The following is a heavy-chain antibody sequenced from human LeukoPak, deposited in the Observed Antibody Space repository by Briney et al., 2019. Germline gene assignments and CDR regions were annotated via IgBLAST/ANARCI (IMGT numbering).Heavy chain of an antibody. CDR3: ARGRSPVAGTFPFDY. J-gene: IGHJ4*02. CDR2: ISSSGSTI. D-gene: IGHD6-19*01. Sequence: GGSLRLSCAASGFTFSNAYMSWIRQAPGKGLEWVSYISSSGSTIYYADSVKGRFTISRDNAKNSLYLQMNSLRAEDTAVYYCARGRSPVAGTFPFDYWGQGTLVTVSS. V-gene: IGHV3-11*01. CDR1: GFTFSNAY.